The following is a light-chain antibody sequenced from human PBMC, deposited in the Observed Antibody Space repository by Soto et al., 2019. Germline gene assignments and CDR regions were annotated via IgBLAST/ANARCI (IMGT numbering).Light chain of an antibody. CDR2: SSS. CDR3: QQYGSSGT. Sequence: EIVLTQSPGTLSLSPGERATLSCRASQSVSSGFLAWYQQRPGQAPRLLIYSSSSRASGIPDRFSGSGSGTDFTLTISRLEPEDFAVYYCQQYGSSGTFGQGTKVDIK. CDR1: QSVSSGF. V-gene: IGKV3-20*01. J-gene: IGKJ1*01.